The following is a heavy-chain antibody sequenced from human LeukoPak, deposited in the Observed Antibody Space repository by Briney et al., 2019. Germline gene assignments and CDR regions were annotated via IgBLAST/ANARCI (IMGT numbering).Heavy chain of an antibody. CDR3: AKDALVGATFWDAFDI. CDR2: ISSSGSTI. V-gene: IGHV3-11*01. J-gene: IGHJ3*02. D-gene: IGHD1-26*01. Sequence: GGSLRLSCAASGFTFSDYYMSWIRQAPGKGLEWVSYISSSGSTIYYADSVKGRFTISRDNAKNSLYLQMNSLRAEDTAVYYCAKDALVGATFWDAFDIWGQGTMVTVSS. CDR1: GFTFSDYY.